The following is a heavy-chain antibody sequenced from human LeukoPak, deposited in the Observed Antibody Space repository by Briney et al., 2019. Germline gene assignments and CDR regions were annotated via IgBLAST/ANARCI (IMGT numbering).Heavy chain of an antibody. V-gene: IGHV3-23*01. Sequence: GGSLRLSCAASGFTFSSYAMSWVRQAPGQGLEWVSAISGSGGSTYYADSVKGRFTISRDNSKNTLYLQMNSLRAEDTAVYYRAKSYDFWSGDYWGQGTLVTVSS. CDR2: ISGSGGST. CDR3: AKSYDFWSGDY. D-gene: IGHD3-3*01. J-gene: IGHJ4*02. CDR1: GFTFSSYA.